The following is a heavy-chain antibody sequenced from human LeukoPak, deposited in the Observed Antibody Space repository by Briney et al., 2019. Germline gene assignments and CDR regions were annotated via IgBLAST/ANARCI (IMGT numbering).Heavy chain of an antibody. J-gene: IGHJ5*02. Sequence: SETLSLTCTVSGYSISSGYYWGWIRQPPGKGLEWIGSIYHSGSTYYNPSLKSRVTISVDTSKNQFSLKLNSVTAADTAVYYCARYSSGWYWFDPWGQGTLVTVSS. V-gene: IGHV4-38-2*02. CDR3: ARYSSGWYWFDP. CDR2: IYHSGST. D-gene: IGHD6-19*01. CDR1: GYSISSGYY.